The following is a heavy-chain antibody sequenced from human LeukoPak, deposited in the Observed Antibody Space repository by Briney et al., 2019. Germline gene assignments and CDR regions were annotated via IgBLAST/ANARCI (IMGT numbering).Heavy chain of an antibody. CDR1: GFTFSSYA. CDR3: ARDRFDRSGYYSDWFDP. Sequence: GRSLRLSCAASGFTFSSYAMHWVRQAPGKGLEWVAVISYDGSNKYYADSVKGRFTISNDNSKNTLYLQMNSRRAEDTAVYYCARDRFDRSGYYSDWFDPWGQGTLVTVSS. V-gene: IGHV3-30*01. CDR2: ISYDGSNK. D-gene: IGHD3-22*01. J-gene: IGHJ5*02.